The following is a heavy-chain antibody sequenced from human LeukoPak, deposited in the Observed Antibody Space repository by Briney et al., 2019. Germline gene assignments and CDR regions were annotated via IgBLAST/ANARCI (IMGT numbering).Heavy chain of an antibody. CDR1: GGTFSSYA. Sequence: SVTVSCKASGGTFSSYAISWVRQAPGQGLEWMGGIIPIFGTANYAQKFQGRVTITADESTSTAYMELSSLRSEDTAVYYCASSDPYGSGSYSFDYWGQGTLVTVSS. CDR2: IIPIFGTA. D-gene: IGHD3-10*01. CDR3: ASSDPYGSGSYSFDY. J-gene: IGHJ4*02. V-gene: IGHV1-69*13.